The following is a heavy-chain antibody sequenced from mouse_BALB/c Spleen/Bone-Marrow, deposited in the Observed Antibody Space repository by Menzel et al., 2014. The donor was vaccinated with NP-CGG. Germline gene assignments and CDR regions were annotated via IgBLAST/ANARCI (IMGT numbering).Heavy chain of an antibody. CDR2: ISNGGSYT. CDR3: ARDSLYYYGSSYGCFDV. Sequence: DVKLVESGGGLMKPGGSLKLSCAASGFTFSDYYMYWVRQTPEKRLEWVATISNGGSYTYYPDSVKGRFTISRDNAKNNLYLQMSSLKSEDTAMYYCARDSLYYYGSSYGCFDVWGAGTTVTVSS. J-gene: IGHJ1*01. D-gene: IGHD1-1*01. CDR1: GFTFSDYY. V-gene: IGHV5-4*02.